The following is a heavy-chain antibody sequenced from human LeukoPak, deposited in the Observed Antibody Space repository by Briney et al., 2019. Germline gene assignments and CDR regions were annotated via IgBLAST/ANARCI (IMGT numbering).Heavy chain of an antibody. J-gene: IGHJ5*02. Sequence: ASVKVSCKASGYTFTVYYMHWVRQAHGQGLEWRGWINPNSGGTNYAQKFQGRVTMTRDTSISTAYMELSRLRSDDMAVYYCARARKLLWFRELGPNWFDPWGQGTLVTVSS. CDR1: GYTFTVYY. CDR3: ARARKLLWFRELGPNWFDP. CDR2: INPNSGGT. V-gene: IGHV1-2*02. D-gene: IGHD3-10*01.